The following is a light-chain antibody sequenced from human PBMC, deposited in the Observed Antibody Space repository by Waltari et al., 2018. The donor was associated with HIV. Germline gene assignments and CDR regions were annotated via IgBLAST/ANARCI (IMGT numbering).Light chain of an antibody. CDR2: NNN. J-gene: IGLJ3*02. Sequence: QSTLTQPPSVSGAPGQWAPTPCTGASPTTGAGKEVQGFQQVPGTAPKLLIYNNNDRPSGVPDRFSGSKSGTSASLAITGLQAEDESDYYCQSYDNSLNGWVFGGGTKLTVL. V-gene: IGLV1-40*01. CDR1: SPTTGAGKE. CDR3: QSYDNSLNGWV.